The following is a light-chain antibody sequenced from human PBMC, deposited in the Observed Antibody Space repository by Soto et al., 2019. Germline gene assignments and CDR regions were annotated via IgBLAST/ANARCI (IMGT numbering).Light chain of an antibody. V-gene: IGKV3D-20*01. CDR2: DTS. J-gene: IGKJ1*01. Sequence: EIVLTQSPATLSLSPGERATLSCGARQTVGSTYLAWYHQKPGLAPRLLIYDTSSRATGIPDRFSGSGSGTDFTLTISRLEPEDFAVYSCQHYGSSPWTFGQGAKVEIK. CDR3: QHYGSSPWT. CDR1: QTVGSTY.